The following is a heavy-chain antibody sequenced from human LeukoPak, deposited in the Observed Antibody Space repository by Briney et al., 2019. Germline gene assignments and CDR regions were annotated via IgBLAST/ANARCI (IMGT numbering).Heavy chain of an antibody. CDR3: AKDSSYGSFDY. CDR2: ISYDGSNK. V-gene: IGHV3-30*18. Sequence: GGSLRLSCAASGFTFSSYGMHWVRQAPGKGLEWVAVISYDGSNKYYADSVKGRFTISRDNSKNTLYLQMNSLRAEDTAVYYCAKDSSYGSFDYWGQGTQVTVSS. J-gene: IGHJ4*02. CDR1: GFTFSSYG. D-gene: IGHD5-18*01.